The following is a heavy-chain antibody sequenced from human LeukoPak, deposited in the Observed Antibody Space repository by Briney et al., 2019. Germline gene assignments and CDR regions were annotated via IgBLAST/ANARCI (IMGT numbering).Heavy chain of an antibody. CDR3: AKGYYYDSSGHYPFGY. CDR1: GFNFGSHW. V-gene: IGHV3-30*18. Sequence: PGGSLRLSCAASGFNFGSHWMNWVRQAPGKGLEWVAVISYDGSYKYYADSVEGRFTISRDNSKNTLYLQMNSLRAEDTAVYYCAKGYYYDSSGHYPFGYWGQGTLVTVSS. J-gene: IGHJ4*02. CDR2: ISYDGSYK. D-gene: IGHD3-22*01.